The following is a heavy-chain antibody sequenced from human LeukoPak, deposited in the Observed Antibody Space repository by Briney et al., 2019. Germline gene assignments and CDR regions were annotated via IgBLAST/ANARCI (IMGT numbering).Heavy chain of an antibody. CDR2: IYSGGST. J-gene: IGHJ4*02. Sequence: PGGSLRLSCAASGFTVSSNYMSWVRQAPGKGLEWVSVIYSGGSTYYADSVKGRFTISRDNSKNTLYLQMNSLRAEDTAVCYCARDATRDYFDYWGQGTLVTVSS. V-gene: IGHV3-66*01. CDR3: ARDATRDYFDY. CDR1: GFTVSSNY. D-gene: IGHD2-15*01.